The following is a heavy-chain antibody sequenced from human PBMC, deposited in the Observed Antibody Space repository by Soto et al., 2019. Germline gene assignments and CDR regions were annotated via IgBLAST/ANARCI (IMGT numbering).Heavy chain of an antibody. D-gene: IGHD7-27*01. CDR3: ARANWYSEY. CDR1: GGTIISHE. J-gene: IGHJ4*02. CDR2: IYYTGST. Sequence: PSGSLALACTFTGGTIISHETRWIRQPPGKGLEWIGYIYYTGSTNYNPSLKSRVSMSVDTSKNRVPLNLTSLTAADTAIYYCARANWYSEYWGQGTLVTVSS. V-gene: IGHV4-59*11.